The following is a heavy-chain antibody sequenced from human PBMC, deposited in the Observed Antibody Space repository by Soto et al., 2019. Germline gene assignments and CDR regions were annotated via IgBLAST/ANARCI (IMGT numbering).Heavy chain of an antibody. Sequence: QVQLQQWGAGPLRPLETLSLTCVVSGGSFSGYYWAWIRQSPGKGLEWIGEINDRGSINYNPSLKSRVSISVDTSKNHYSLNLRSVTAADTAVYYCARESNDILTGPPWVWYFDLWGRGTLVTVSS. CDR1: GGSFSGYY. D-gene: IGHD3-9*01. J-gene: IGHJ2*01. CDR2: INDRGSI. V-gene: IGHV4-34*01. CDR3: ARESNDILTGPPWVWYFDL.